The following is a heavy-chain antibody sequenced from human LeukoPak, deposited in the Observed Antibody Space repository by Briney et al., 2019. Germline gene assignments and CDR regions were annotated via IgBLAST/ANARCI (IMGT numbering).Heavy chain of an antibody. CDR2: IIPIFGTA. D-gene: IGHD3-22*01. Sequence: SVKVSCKASGGTFSSYAISWVRQAPGQGLEWMGGIIPIFGTANYAQKFQGRVTITTDESTSTAYMELSSLRSEDTAVYYCARDNPQYYYDSSGYYDPRWFDPWGQGTLVTVSS. CDR3: ARDNPQYYYDSSGYYDPRWFDP. V-gene: IGHV1-69*05. CDR1: GGTFSSYA. J-gene: IGHJ5*02.